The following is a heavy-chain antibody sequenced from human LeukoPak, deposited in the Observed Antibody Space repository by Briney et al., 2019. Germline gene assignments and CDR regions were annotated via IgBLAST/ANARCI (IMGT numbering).Heavy chain of an antibody. CDR3: ARHVSIAAAGRVNWFDP. J-gene: IGHJ5*02. CDR1: GGSISSYY. D-gene: IGHD6-13*01. Sequence: PSETLSLTCTVSGGSISSYYWSWIRQPPGKGLEWIGYIYYSGSTNYNPSLKSRVTISVDTSKNQFSLKLSSVTAADTAVYYCARHVSIAAAGRVNWFDPWGQGTLVTVSS. CDR2: IYYSGST. V-gene: IGHV4-59*08.